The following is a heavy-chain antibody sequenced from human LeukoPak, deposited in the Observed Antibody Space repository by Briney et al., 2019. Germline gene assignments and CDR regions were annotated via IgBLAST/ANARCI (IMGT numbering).Heavy chain of an antibody. D-gene: IGHD1-26*01. CDR1: GGSFSGYY. CDR3: ARLRPVGATGVDY. J-gene: IGHJ4*02. Sequence: SSETLSLTCAVYGGSFSGYYWSWIRQPPGKGLEWIGEINHSGSTNYNPSLKSRVTISVDTSKNQFSLKLSSVTAADTAVYYCARLRPVGATGVDYWGQGTLVTVSS. V-gene: IGHV4-34*01. CDR2: INHSGST.